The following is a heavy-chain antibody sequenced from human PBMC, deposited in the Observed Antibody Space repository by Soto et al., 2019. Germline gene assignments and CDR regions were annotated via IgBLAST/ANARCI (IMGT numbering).Heavy chain of an antibody. CDR2: INAGNGNT. J-gene: IGHJ5*02. CDR1: GYTFTSYA. CDR3: ARDGGGYCAGGSCSEAWFDP. V-gene: IGHV1-3*01. D-gene: IGHD2-15*01. Sequence: ASVKVSCKASGYTFTSYAMHWVRQAPGQRLEWMAWINAGNGNTKYSQKLQGRVTISRDTSASTVYLQLSSLRSADTAVYYCARDGGGYCAGGSCSEAWFDPWGQGTLVTVSS.